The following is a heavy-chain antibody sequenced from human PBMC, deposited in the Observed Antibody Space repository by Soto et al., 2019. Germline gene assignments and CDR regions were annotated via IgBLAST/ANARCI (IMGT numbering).Heavy chain of an antibody. CDR3: SRGPAYIAGWRTFDL. V-gene: IGHV4-61*08. CDR1: GESFRVAEYV. D-gene: IGHD6-19*01. J-gene: IGHJ4*02. CDR2: TYYNGDA. Sequence: ETLCSPCIPSGESFRVAEYVWSWIRQPLGKGPEWIGYTYYNGDAKYNPALRSRVTMSEDTSKNQFSLRLSSVTAADTAVYFCSRGPAYIAGWRTFDLWGQGILVTGSS.